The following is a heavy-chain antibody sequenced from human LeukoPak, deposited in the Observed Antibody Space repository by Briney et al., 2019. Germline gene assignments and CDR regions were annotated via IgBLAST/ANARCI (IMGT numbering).Heavy chain of an antibody. Sequence: GGSLRLSCAASGFTFSSYSMNWVRQAPGKGLEWVSYISSSSSTIYYADSVKGRFTISRDNAKNSLYLQMNSLRAEDTAVYYCAELGITMIGGVWGKGTTVTIPS. CDR3: AELGITMIGGV. J-gene: IGHJ6*04. CDR2: ISSSSSTI. V-gene: IGHV3-48*01. CDR1: GFTFSSYS. D-gene: IGHD3-10*02.